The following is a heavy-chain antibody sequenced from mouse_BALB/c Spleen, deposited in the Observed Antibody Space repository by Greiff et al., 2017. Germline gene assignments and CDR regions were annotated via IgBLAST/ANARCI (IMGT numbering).Heavy chain of an antibody. CDR1: GYTFTSYW. D-gene: IGHD2-10*02. CDR2: IYPSDSYT. V-gene: IGHV1-69*02. CDR3: TRAGKYGNYEAY. Sequence: QVQLQQPGAELVRPGASVKLSCKASGYTFTSYWINWVKQRPGQGLEWIGNIYPSDSYTNYNQKFKDKATLTVDKSSSTAYMQLSSPTSEDSAVYYCTRAGKYGNYEAYWGQGTLVTVSA. J-gene: IGHJ3*01.